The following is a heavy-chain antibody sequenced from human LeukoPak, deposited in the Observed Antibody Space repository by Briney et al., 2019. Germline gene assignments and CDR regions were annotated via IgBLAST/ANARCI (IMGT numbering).Heavy chain of an antibody. CDR2: IYYSGTT. D-gene: IGHD6-13*01. Sequence: PSETLSLTCTVSGGSISSYYWSWSRQPPGKGLEWSGYIYYSGTTNYNPSLKSRVTISVDTSKNQFSLELSSVTAADTAVYYCARGVYIAAAQYGYWGQGTLVTVSS. V-gene: IGHV4-59*01. J-gene: IGHJ4*02. CDR1: GGSISSYY. CDR3: ARGVYIAAAQYGY.